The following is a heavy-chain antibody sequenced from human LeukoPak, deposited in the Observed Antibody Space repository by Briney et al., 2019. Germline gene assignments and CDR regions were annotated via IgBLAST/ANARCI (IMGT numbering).Heavy chain of an antibody. CDR1: GFTFSSYA. Sequence: GGSLRLSCAASGFTFSSYAMSWVRQAPGKGLEWVSAFSGSGGSTYYADSVKGRFTISRDNSKNTLYLQMNSLRAEDTAVYYCAKVSGYDPSSLLFSYFDYWGQGTLVTVSS. V-gene: IGHV3-23*01. CDR3: AKVSGYDPSSLLFSYFDY. J-gene: IGHJ4*02. D-gene: IGHD5-12*01. CDR2: FSGSGGST.